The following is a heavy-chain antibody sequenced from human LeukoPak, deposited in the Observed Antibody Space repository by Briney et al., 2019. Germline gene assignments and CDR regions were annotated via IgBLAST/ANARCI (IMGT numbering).Heavy chain of an antibody. CDR1: GYTFTSYD. J-gene: IGHJ4*02. CDR2: MNPNSGNT. CDR3: AKSEWTYYYGSGSYPYYFDS. V-gene: IGHV1-8*01. Sequence: GASVKVSCKASGYTFTSYDINWVRQATGQGLEWMGWMNPNSGNTGYAQKFQGRVTMTRNTSISTAYMELSSLRSEDTAVYYCAKSEWTYYYGSGSYPYYFDSWGQGTLVTVSS. D-gene: IGHD3-10*01.